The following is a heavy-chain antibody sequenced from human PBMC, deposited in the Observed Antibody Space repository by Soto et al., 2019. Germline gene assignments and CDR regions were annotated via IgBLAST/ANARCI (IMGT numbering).Heavy chain of an antibody. CDR1: GVSISSYY. CDR2: IYYIGST. V-gene: IGHV4-59*01. CDR3: ARTPHY. J-gene: IGHJ4*02. Sequence: QVQLQESGPGLVKPSETLSLTCTVSGVSISSYYWSWIRQPPGKGLEWIGYIYYIGSTNYNPSLKSRVTISVDTSKNQFSLKLSSVTAADTAVYYCARTPHYWGQGTLVTVSS.